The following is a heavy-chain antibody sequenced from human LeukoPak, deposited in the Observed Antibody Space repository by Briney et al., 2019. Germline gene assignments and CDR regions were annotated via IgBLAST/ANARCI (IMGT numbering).Heavy chain of an antibody. V-gene: IGHV3-30*18. Sequence: GGSLRLSCAASGFTFSSYGMHWVRQAPGKGLEWVAVISYDGSNKYYADSVKGRFTISRDNSKNTLYLQMNSLGTEDTAVYYCAKEIHPRSSNGWPLDYWGQGTLVTVSS. CDR1: GFTFSSYG. J-gene: IGHJ4*02. CDR3: AKEIHPRSSNGWPLDY. D-gene: IGHD6-19*01. CDR2: ISYDGSNK.